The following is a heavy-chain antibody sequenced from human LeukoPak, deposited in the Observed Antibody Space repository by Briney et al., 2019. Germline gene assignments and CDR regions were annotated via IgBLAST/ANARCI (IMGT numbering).Heavy chain of an antibody. CDR2: IYYSGST. D-gene: IGHD1-26*01. J-gene: IGHJ4*02. Sequence: SETLSLTCTVSGGSISSHYWSWIRQPPGKGLEWIGYIYYSGSTNYNPSLKSRVTISVDTSKNQFSLKLSSVTTADTAVYYCAGLLGVGAIKDDYWGQGTLVTVSS. CDR1: GGSISSHY. V-gene: IGHV4-59*11. CDR3: AGLLGVGAIKDDY.